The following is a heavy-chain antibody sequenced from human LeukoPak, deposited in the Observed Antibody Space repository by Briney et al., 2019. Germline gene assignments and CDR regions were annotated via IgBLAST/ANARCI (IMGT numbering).Heavy chain of an antibody. CDR2: IYYSGST. Sequence: PSETLSLTCTVSGGSISSGGYYWSWIRQHPGKGLEWIGYIYYSGSTYYNPSLRSRVTISVDTSKNQFSLKLSSVTAADTAVYFCARRRVAVASTDGASGAFDIWGQGTMVTVSS. CDR3: ARRRVAVASTDGASGAFDI. J-gene: IGHJ3*02. CDR1: GGSISSGGYY. D-gene: IGHD2-15*01. V-gene: IGHV4-31*03.